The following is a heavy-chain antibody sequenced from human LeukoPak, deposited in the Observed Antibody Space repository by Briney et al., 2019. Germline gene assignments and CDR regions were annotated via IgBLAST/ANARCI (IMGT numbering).Heavy chain of an antibody. J-gene: IGHJ6*02. CDR1: GGSISSYY. V-gene: IGHV4-59*08. D-gene: IGHD3-10*01. CDR3: ARRSYGSASPLRMDV. CDR2: IYYSGST. Sequence: SETLSLTCTVSGGSISSYYWTWIRQPPGKGLEWMGYIYYSGSTNYNPSLKSRVTISVDTSKNQFSLKLSSVTAADTAVYYCARRSYGSASPLRMDVWGQGTTVTVSS.